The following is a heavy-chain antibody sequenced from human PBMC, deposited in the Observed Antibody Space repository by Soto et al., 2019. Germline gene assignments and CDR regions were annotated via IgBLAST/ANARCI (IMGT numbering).Heavy chain of an antibody. CDR1: GFTFSSYG. D-gene: IGHD3-3*01. V-gene: IGHV3-30*18. J-gene: IGHJ4*02. CDR2: ISYDGSNK. CDR3: AKSLIFGVVIISPFDY. Sequence: GGSLRLSCAASGFTFSSYGMHWVRQAPGEGLEWVAVISYDGSNKYYADSVKGRFTISRDNSKNTLYLQMNSLRAEDTAVYYCAKSLIFGVVIISPFDYWGQGTLVTVSS.